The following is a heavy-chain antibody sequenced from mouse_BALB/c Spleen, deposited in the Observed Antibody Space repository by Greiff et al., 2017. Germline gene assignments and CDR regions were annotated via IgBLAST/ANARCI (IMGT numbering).Heavy chain of an antibody. D-gene: IGHD2-14*01. CDR3: VRLGTSYSRFDY. V-gene: IGHV5-6-5*01. Sequence: EVQLVESGAGLVKPGGSLKLSCAASGFTFTSYSMSWVRQTPGKRLEWVASISSGGSTYYPNSVKGGITIYRDNARYIMYLQMISLRSEDTAMYYCVRLGTSYSRFDYWGQGTSVTVSS. CDR1: GFTFTSYS. J-gene: IGHJ4*01. CDR2: ISSGGST.